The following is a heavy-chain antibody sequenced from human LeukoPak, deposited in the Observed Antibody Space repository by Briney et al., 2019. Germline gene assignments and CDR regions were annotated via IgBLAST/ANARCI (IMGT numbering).Heavy chain of an antibody. J-gene: IGHJ4*02. CDR3: ARSGQHLFDF. D-gene: IGHD6-13*01. V-gene: IGHV3-48*03. Sequence: GWSLRLSCAASGFTFSSSEMNWVRQAPGKGLEWVSYISSSGGTISYADSVKGRFTISRDNAKNSLYLQMNSLRAEDTAIYYCARSGQHLFDFWGQGTLVTVSS. CDR2: ISSSGGTI. CDR1: GFTFSSSE.